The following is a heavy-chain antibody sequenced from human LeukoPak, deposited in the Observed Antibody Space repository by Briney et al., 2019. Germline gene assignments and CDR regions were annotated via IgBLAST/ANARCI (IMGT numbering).Heavy chain of an antibody. CDR2: ISSSSTYI. V-gene: IGHV3-21*01. CDR3: ARGYSSSSWSLFDY. Sequence: PGGSLRLSCAASGFTFSTNTMNWVRQAPGKGLEWVSSISSSSTYIYHADSVKGRFTISRDNAKKSLYLQMNSLRDEDTAVYYCARGYSSSSWSLFDYWGQGTLVTVSS. D-gene: IGHD6-6*01. CDR1: GFTFSTNT. J-gene: IGHJ4*02.